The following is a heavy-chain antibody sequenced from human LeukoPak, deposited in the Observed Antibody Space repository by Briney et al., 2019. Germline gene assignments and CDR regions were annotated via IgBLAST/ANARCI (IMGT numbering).Heavy chain of an antibody. CDR2: ISSNGGST. J-gene: IGHJ4*02. Sequence: SCKASGGTFSSYAMHWVRQAPGKGLEYVSAISSNGGSTYYANSVKGRFTISRDNSKNTLYLQMGSLRAEDMAVYYCARDYGGNSGYYFDYWGQGTLVTVSS. CDR1: GGTFSSYA. V-gene: IGHV3-64*01. CDR3: ARDYGGNSGYYFDY. D-gene: IGHD4-23*01.